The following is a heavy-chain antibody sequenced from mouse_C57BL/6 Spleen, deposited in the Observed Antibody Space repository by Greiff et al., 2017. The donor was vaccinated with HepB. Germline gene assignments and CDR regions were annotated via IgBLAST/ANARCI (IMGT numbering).Heavy chain of an antibody. D-gene: IGHD2-1*01. Sequence: EVQLQQSGPELVKPGASVKISCKASGYTFTDYYMNWVKQSHGKSLEWIGDINPNNGGTSYNQKFKGKATLTVDKSSSTAYMELRSLTSEDSAVYYCARRIYYGNYLYYAMDYWGQGTSVTVSS. V-gene: IGHV1-26*01. J-gene: IGHJ4*01. CDR2: INPNNGGT. CDR3: ARRIYYGNYLYYAMDY. CDR1: GYTFTDYY.